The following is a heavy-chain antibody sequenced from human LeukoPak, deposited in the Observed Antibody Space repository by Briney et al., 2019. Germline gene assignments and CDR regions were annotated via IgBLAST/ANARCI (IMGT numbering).Heavy chain of an antibody. Sequence: ASVKVSCKASGYTFTSYGISWVRQAPGQGLEWMGWISAYNGDTNYAQKLQDRVTMTTDTSTSTAYMELRSLRSDDTAVYYCATRITMVREDAFDIWGQGTMVTVSS. CDR3: ATRITMVREDAFDI. CDR2: ISAYNGDT. J-gene: IGHJ3*02. V-gene: IGHV1-18*01. D-gene: IGHD3-10*01. CDR1: GYTFTSYG.